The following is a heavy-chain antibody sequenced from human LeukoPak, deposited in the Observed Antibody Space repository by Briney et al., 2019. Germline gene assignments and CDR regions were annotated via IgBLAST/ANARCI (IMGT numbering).Heavy chain of an antibody. CDR2: INPNSGGT. Sequence: ASVKVSCKASGYTFTGYYMHWVRQAPGQGLEWMGWINPNSGGTNYAQKFQGRVTMTRDTSISTAYMELSRLRSDDTAVYYCARRRTYCSSTSCRLGYYYYYMDVWGKGTTVTVSS. J-gene: IGHJ6*03. V-gene: IGHV1-2*02. CDR1: GYTFTGYY. D-gene: IGHD2-2*01. CDR3: ARRRTYCSSTSCRLGYYYYYMDV.